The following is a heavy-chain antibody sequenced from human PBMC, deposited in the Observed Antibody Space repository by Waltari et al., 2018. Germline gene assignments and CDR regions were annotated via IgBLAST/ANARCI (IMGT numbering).Heavy chain of an antibody. CDR2: INWSGART. D-gene: IGHD6-19*01. Sequence: EVQLVASGGGMVRPGGSLRLSCAASGSTFTVHGLCGVRQVPGKGLEWVSGINWSGARTSYADSVMGRFTVSRDNAMNSLYLEMSSLRAEDTALYYCVREVFGSGWRESYFFDYWGQGTLVTVSS. CDR3: VREVFGSGWRESYFFDY. CDR1: GSTFTVHG. V-gene: IGHV3-20*04. J-gene: IGHJ4*02.